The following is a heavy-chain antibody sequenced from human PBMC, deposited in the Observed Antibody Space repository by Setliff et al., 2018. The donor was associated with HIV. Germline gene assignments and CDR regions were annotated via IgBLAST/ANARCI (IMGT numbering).Heavy chain of an antibody. D-gene: IGHD5-12*01. V-gene: IGHV4-59*01. Sequence: PSETLSLPCTVSGGSISSYYWSWIRQPPGKGLEWIGYIYYSGSTSYNPSLKSRVTISVDTSKNQFSLKLSSVTAADTAVYYCARGGDGYNPYYYSYYYMDVWGKGTTVTVSS. J-gene: IGHJ6*03. CDR2: IYYSGST. CDR3: ARGGDGYNPYYYSYYYMDV. CDR1: GGSISSYY.